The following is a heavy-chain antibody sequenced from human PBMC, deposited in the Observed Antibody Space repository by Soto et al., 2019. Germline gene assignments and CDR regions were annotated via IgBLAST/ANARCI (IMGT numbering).Heavy chain of an antibody. Sequence: VKVSCKASGYTFTGYYMHWVRQAPGQGLEWMGWINPNSGGTNYAQKFQGWVTMTRDTSISTAYMELSRLRSDDTAVYYCARHDGFSSGWIFDYWGHGTLVTVSS. CDR3: ARHDGFSSGWIFDY. J-gene: IGHJ4*01. CDR2: INPNSGGT. CDR1: GYTFTGYY. V-gene: IGHV1-2*04. D-gene: IGHD6-19*01.